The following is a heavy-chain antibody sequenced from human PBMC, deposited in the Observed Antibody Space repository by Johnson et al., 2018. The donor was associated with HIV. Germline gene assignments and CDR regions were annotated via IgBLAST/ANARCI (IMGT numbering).Heavy chain of an antibody. CDR2: TSYDGSDK. CDR3: ARDASLRFLEWFDAFDI. CDR1: GFSFSAYA. J-gene: IGHJ3*02. V-gene: IGHV3-30-3*01. D-gene: IGHD3-3*01. Sequence: QVQLVESGGGVVQPGRSLRLSCAAAGFSFSAYAMHWVRQAPGKGLEWVAVTSYDGSDKYYADSVKGRFTISRDNAKNSLYLQMNSLRAEDTAVYYCARDASLRFLEWFDAFDIWGQGTLVIVSS.